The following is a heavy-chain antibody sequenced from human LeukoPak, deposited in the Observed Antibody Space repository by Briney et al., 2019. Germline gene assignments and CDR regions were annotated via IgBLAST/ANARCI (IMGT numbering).Heavy chain of an antibody. CDR2: IYYSAST. CDR1: GGSNSSYY. V-gene: IGHV4-59*01. Sequence: SEALSLTFTFSGGSNSSYYWSWIRQPPGKALPWVGYIYYSASTNYNPSLKSRVTISVDTSKNQFSLKLSSVTAADTAVYYCAREVDCSGGSCYHFDYWGQGTLVTVSS. J-gene: IGHJ4*02. CDR3: AREVDCSGGSCYHFDY. D-gene: IGHD2-15*01.